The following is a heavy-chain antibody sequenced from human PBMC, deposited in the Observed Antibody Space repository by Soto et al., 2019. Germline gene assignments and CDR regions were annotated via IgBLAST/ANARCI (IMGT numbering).Heavy chain of an antibody. CDR3: ARSDPITMIVVVRSWYFDL. CDR2: IIPIFGTA. Sequence: SVKVSCKASGGTFSSYAISWVRQAPGQGLEWMGGIIPIFGTANYAQKFQGRVTITADESTSTAYMELSSLRSEDTAVYYCARSDPITMIVVVRSWYFDLWGRGTLVTVSS. V-gene: IGHV1-69*13. J-gene: IGHJ2*01. D-gene: IGHD3-22*01. CDR1: GGTFSSYA.